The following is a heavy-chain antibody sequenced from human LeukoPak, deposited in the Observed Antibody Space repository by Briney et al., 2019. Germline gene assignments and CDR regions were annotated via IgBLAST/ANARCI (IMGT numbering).Heavy chain of an antibody. Sequence: SVKVPCKASGGTFSSYAISWVRQAPGQGLEWMGRIIPIFGTANYAQKFQGRVTITTDESTSTAYMELSSLRSEDTAVYYCARVPKYSSSWTAEYFQHWGQGTLVTVSS. V-gene: IGHV1-69*05. D-gene: IGHD6-13*01. J-gene: IGHJ1*01. CDR3: ARVPKYSSSWTAEYFQH. CDR1: GGTFSSYA. CDR2: IIPIFGTA.